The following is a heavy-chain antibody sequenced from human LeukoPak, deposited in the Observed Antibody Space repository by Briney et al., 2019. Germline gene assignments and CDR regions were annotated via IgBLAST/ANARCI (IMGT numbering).Heavy chain of an antibody. V-gene: IGHV4-38-2*02. Sequence: PSETLSLTCTVSGYSIRSGHYWGWIRQPPGKGLEWIGNIFHSENTYYNPSLKSRVTISLDTSKNHFTLKVSSVTAADTAVYYCARHALWFGELIRNWYFDLWGRGTLVTVSS. CDR3: ARHALWFGELIRNWYFDL. J-gene: IGHJ2*01. D-gene: IGHD3-10*01. CDR2: IFHSENT. CDR1: GYSIRSGHY.